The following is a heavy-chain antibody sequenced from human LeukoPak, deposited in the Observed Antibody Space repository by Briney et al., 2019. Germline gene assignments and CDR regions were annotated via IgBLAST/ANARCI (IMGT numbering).Heavy chain of an antibody. CDR1: GFTFDDYA. CDR2: ISWNSGSI. Sequence: PGGSLRLSCAASGFTFDDYAMHWARQAPGKGLEWVSGISWNSGSIGYADSVKGRFTISRDNAKNSLYLQMNSLRAEDTALYYCAKDLGSYGLNYFDYWGQGTLGTVSS. J-gene: IGHJ4*02. V-gene: IGHV3-9*01. CDR3: AKDLGSYGLNYFDY. D-gene: IGHD5-18*01.